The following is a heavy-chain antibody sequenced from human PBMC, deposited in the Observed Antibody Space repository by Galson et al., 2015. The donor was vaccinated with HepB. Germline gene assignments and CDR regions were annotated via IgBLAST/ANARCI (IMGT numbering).Heavy chain of an antibody. CDR3: ARPMMVRFCSSTSCQKYGMDV. CDR2: INTGNGDA. D-gene: IGHD2-2*01. V-gene: IGHV1-3*04. Sequence: SVKVSCKASGYTFNSYAIHWVRQAPGQRLEWMGWINTGNGDAKYSQRFQGRVTFTRDTSATTAYMELSRLRSEDTAVYYCARPMMVRFCSSTSCQKYGMDVWGQGTTVTVS. CDR1: GYTFNSYA. J-gene: IGHJ6*02.